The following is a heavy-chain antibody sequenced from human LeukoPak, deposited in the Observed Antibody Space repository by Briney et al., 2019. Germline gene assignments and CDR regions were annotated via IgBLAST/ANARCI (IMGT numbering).Heavy chain of an antibody. J-gene: IGHJ4*02. CDR1: GYTFTSYY. V-gene: IGHV1-46*01. D-gene: IGHD5-18*01. Sequence: GASVKVSCKASGYTFTSYYMHWVRQAPGQGLEWMGIINPSGGSTSYAQKFQGRVTMTRDMSTSTVYMELSSLGSEDTAVYYCARVGYSYADGFDYWGQGTLVTVSS. CDR2: INPSGGST. CDR3: ARVGYSYADGFDY.